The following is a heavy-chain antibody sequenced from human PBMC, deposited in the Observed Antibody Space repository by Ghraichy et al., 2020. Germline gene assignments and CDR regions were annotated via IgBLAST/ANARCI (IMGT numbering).Heavy chain of an antibody. CDR1: GFSLSTTGVG. CDR3: AHRLRGISESGNINWFDP. J-gene: IGHJ5*02. V-gene: IGHV2-5*01. D-gene: IGHD1-14*01. Sequence: SGPTLVKPTQTLTLTCTFSGFSLSTTGVGVGWIRQPPGKALEWLALIYWNDDKRYSPSLKSRLTVTKDTSKNQVVLTMTNMETVDTATYYCAHRLRGISESGNINWFDPWGQGTLVTVSS. CDR2: IYWNDDK.